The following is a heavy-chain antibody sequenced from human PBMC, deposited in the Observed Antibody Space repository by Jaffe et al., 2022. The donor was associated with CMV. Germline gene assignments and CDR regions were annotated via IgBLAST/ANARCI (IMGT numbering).Heavy chain of an antibody. Sequence: QVTLKESGPVLVKPTETLTLTCTVSGFSLSNARMGVSWIRQPPGKALEWLAHIFSNDEKSYSTSLKSRLTISKDTSKSQVVLTMTNMDPVDTATYYCARGYCSGGSCYSRTGYFDYWGQGTLVTVSS. CDR2: IFSNDEK. CDR3: ARGYCSGGSCYSRTGYFDY. J-gene: IGHJ4*02. V-gene: IGHV2-26*01. CDR1: GFSLSNARMG. D-gene: IGHD2-15*01.